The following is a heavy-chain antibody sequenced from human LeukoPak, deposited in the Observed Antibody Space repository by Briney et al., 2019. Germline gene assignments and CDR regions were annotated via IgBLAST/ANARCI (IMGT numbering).Heavy chain of an antibody. V-gene: IGHV3-7*01. J-gene: IGHJ3*02. Sequence: GGSLRLSCAASGFTFSSYWMSWVRQAPGKGLEWVANIKQDGSEKYYVDSVKGRFTISRDNAKNSLYLQMNSLRAEDTAVYYCARVRTTMIKGLGAFDIWGQGTMVTVSS. CDR3: ARVRTTMIKGLGAFDI. D-gene: IGHD3-22*01. CDR2: IKQDGSEK. CDR1: GFTFSSYW.